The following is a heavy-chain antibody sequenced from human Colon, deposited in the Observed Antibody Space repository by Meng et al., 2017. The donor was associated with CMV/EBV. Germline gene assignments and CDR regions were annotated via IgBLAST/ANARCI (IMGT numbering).Heavy chain of an antibody. CDR2: ISAYNGNT. J-gene: IGHJ5*02. CDR3: AKEGGVRALTWFDP. Sequence: ASVKVSCKASGYTFTSYGISWVRQAPGQGLEWMGWISAYNGNTNYAQKFKGRVTLTVDESTSTVYMELSSLRSDDTAVYYCAKEGGVRALTWFDPWGQGTQVTVSS. D-gene: IGHD3-10*01. CDR1: GYTFTSYG. V-gene: IGHV1-18*01.